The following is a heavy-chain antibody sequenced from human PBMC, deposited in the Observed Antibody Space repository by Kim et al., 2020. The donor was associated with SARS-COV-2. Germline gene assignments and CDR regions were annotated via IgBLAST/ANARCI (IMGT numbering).Heavy chain of an antibody. Sequence: YDGYNKNYADSVKGRFTIARDNSGNTVYLQLNSLRREDRAVYYCATNGNAYWGQGTLVSVSS. D-gene: IGHD1-1*01. J-gene: IGHJ4*02. CDR3: ATNGNAY. V-gene: IGHV3-30*01. CDR2: YDGYNK.